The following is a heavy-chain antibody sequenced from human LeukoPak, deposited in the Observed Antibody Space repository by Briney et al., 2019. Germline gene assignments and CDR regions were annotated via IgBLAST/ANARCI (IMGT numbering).Heavy chain of an antibody. D-gene: IGHD3-10*01. CDR3: ARRGGIIRGVASYYYMDV. CDR2: INHSGST. CDR1: GGSISSSSYY. Sequence: PSETLSLTCTVSGGSISSSSYYWSWIRQPPGKGLEWIGEINHSGSTNYNPSLKSRVTISLDTSKNQFSLKLSSVTAADMAAYYCARRGGIIRGVASYYYMDVWGKGTTVTISS. V-gene: IGHV4-39*07. J-gene: IGHJ6*03.